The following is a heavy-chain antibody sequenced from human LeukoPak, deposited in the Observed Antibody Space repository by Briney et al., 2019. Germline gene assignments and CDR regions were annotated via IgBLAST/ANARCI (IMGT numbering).Heavy chain of an antibody. V-gene: IGHV3-30*04. CDR3: ARGRRVWEQWLVPTTRTRAGYWFDP. CDR1: GFTFSSYA. CDR2: ISYDGRNQ. Sequence: GGSLRLSCAASGFTFSSYAFHWVRQAPGKGLEWVAVISYDGRNQNFADSVKGRFTISRDNSKNTLYLQMNSLRTEDTAVYYCARGRRVWEQWLVPTTRTRAGYWFDPWGQGTLVTVSS. J-gene: IGHJ5*02. D-gene: IGHD6-19*01.